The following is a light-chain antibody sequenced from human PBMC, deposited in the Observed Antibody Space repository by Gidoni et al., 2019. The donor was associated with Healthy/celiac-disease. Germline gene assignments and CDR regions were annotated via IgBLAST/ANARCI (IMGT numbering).Light chain of an antibody. Sequence: EIVLTQSPATLSLSPGERATLSCRASQSVSSYLAWYQQKPGQAPRLLIYDASNRATGIPARFSGSGSGTDFTLTISSLEPEDFAVYYCQHRSNWPLTFXGXTKVETK. V-gene: IGKV3-11*01. CDR3: QHRSNWPLT. CDR1: QSVSSY. J-gene: IGKJ4*01. CDR2: DAS.